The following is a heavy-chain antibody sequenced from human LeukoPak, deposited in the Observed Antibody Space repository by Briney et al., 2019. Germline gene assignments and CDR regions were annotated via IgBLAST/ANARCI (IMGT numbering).Heavy chain of an antibody. Sequence: GGSLRLSCAASGFTFSSYSMNWVRQAPGKGLEWVSSISSSSSYIYYADSVKGRFTISRDNAKNSLYLQMNSLRAEDTAVYYCARERLEYSSSGYWGQGTLVTVSS. CDR2: ISSSSSYI. D-gene: IGHD6-6*01. CDR1: GFTFSSYS. V-gene: IGHV3-21*01. CDR3: ARERLEYSSSGY. J-gene: IGHJ4*02.